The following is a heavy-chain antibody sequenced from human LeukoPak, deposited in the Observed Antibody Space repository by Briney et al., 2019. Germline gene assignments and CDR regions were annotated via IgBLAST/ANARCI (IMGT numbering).Heavy chain of an antibody. CDR1: GGSISSSTYY. V-gene: IGHV4-39*01. CDR3: ARYRGCSGGSCYRWFDP. D-gene: IGHD2-15*01. Sequence: PSETLSLTCTVSGGSISSSTYYWAWIRQPPGKGLEWIGTIYYSGSTYYNPSLKSRVTISVDTSKNLFSLKLASLTAADTAVYYCARYRGCSGGSCYRWFDPWGQGTLVTVSS. J-gene: IGHJ5*02. CDR2: IYYSGST.